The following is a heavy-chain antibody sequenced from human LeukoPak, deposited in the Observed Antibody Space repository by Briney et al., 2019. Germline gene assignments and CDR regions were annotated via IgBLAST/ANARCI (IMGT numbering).Heavy chain of an antibody. J-gene: IGHJ3*02. Sequence: PGGSLRLSCAASGFTFSTYGMHWVRQAPGKGLEWVAVIWYDGSKEYYADSVKGRFTISRDNSKNTLYLQMNSLRAEDTAVYYCARETVTPDAFDIWGQGTMVTVSS. CDR1: GFTFSTYG. D-gene: IGHD4-17*01. CDR2: IWYDGSKE. CDR3: ARETVTPDAFDI. V-gene: IGHV3-33*01.